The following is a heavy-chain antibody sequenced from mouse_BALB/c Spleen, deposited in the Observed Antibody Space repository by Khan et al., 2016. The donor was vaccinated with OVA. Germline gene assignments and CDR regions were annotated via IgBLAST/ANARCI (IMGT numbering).Heavy chain of an antibody. J-gene: IGHJ3*01. CDR3: ARSTYRYAFAY. Sequence: EVQLQESGPSLVKPSQTLSLTCSVPGDSITSGYWRWIRTFPGTKLEYMGYMIYTGYTDYNPSLKSRIHLTRHTSKNQYYLPFNSVTAEDTATYYCARSTYRYAFAYWGQGTLVTVSA. CDR1: GDSITSGY. CDR2: MIYTGYT. V-gene: IGHV3-8*02. D-gene: IGHD2-14*01.